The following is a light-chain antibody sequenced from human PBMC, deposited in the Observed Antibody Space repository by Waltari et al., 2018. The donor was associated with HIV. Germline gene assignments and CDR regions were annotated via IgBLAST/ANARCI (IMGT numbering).Light chain of an antibody. J-gene: IGLJ2*01. CDR2: EVS. CDR1: SSDAGGYNY. V-gene: IGLV2-8*01. Sequence: QSALTQPPSASGSPGQSVTLSCPGTSSDAGGYNYVSWYQQHPGKAPKLMIYEVSKRPSGVPDRFSGSKSGNTASLTVSGLQAEDEADYYCSSYAGSNNFGVFGGGTKLTVL. CDR3: SSYAGSNNFGV.